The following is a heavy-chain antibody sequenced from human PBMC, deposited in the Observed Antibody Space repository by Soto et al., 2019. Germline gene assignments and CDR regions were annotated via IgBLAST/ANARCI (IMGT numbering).Heavy chain of an antibody. CDR1: GYTFTSYD. CDR2: MNPNSGNT. D-gene: IGHD4-17*01. CDR3: ARGIKYGAYSRWFDP. J-gene: IGHJ5*02. V-gene: IGHV1-8*01. Sequence: QVQLVQSGAEVKKPGASVKVSCKASGYTFTSYDINWVRQATGQGLEYLGWMNPNSGNTAYVQKFQGRVTMTGDTSITTAYMELSSLRSEGTAVYFCARGIKYGAYSRWFDPWGQGTLVTVSS.